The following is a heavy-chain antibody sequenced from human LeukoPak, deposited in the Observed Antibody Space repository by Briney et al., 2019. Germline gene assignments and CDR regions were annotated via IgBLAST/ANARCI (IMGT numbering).Heavy chain of an antibody. D-gene: IGHD3-10*01. J-gene: IGHJ4*02. CDR1: GFTFSSYS. V-gene: IGHV3-48*04. Sequence: GGSLRLSCAASGFTFSSYSMNWVRQAPGKGLEWVSYISSSSSTIYYADSVKGRFTISRDNAKNSLYLQMNSLRAEDTAVYYCARGFLYGSGSRSADYWGQGTLVTVSS. CDR3: ARGFLYGSGSRSADY. CDR2: ISSSSSTI.